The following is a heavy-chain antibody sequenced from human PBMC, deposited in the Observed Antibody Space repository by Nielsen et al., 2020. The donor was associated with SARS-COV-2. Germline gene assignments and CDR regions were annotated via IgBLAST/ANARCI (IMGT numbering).Heavy chain of an antibody. Sequence: SETLSLTCTVSGGSISSSSYYWGWIRQPPGKGLEWIGSIYYSGSTYYNPSLKSRVTISVDTSKNQFFLKLSSVTAADTAVYYCAREKLYYYGSGRPDYWGQGTLVTVSS. CDR3: AREKLYYYGSGRPDY. J-gene: IGHJ4*02. D-gene: IGHD3-10*01. CDR2: IYYSGST. V-gene: IGHV4-39*07. CDR1: GGSISSSSYY.